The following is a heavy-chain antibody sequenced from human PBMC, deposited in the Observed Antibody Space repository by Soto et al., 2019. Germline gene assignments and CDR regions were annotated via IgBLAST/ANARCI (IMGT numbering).Heavy chain of an antibody. J-gene: IGHJ3*02. CDR3: ARDLYYSSGRYFDHDAFDI. D-gene: IGHD6-19*01. Sequence: ASVKVSCKASGYNFTSYGISWVRQAPGQGLEWMGWISPHNDRTKYARRFQDRVTMTTETPTSTVYMELGSLRSDDTAVYYCARDLYYSSGRYFDHDAFDIWGQGTVVT. CDR2: ISPHNDRT. CDR1: GYNFTSYG. V-gene: IGHV1-18*01.